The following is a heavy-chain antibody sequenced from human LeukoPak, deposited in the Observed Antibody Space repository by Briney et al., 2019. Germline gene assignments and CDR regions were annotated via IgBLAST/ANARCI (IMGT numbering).Heavy chain of an antibody. J-gene: IGHJ4*02. Sequence: PGRSLRLSCAASGFTFDDYAMHWVRQAPGKGLEWVSVISGSGGSTYYADSVKGRFTISRDNSKNTLYLQMNSLRAEDTAVYYCAKVLVVVPATRLYYLDYWGQGTLVTVSS. D-gene: IGHD2-15*01. CDR3: AKVLVVVPATRLYYLDY. CDR2: ISGSGGST. CDR1: GFTFDDYA. V-gene: IGHV3-23*01.